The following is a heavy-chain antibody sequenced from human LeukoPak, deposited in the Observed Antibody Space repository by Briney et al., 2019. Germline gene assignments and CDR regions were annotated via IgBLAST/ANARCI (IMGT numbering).Heavy chain of an antibody. D-gene: IGHD6-6*01. J-gene: IGHJ4*02. CDR1: GGSISSSNW. Sequence: SETLSLTCAVSGGSISSSNWWSWVRQPPGKGLEWIGEIYHSGRTNYNPSLKSRVTISVDTSKNQFSLKLSSVTAADTAVYYCARRHVEYSSSSDPYYFDYWGQGTLVTVSS. V-gene: IGHV4-4*02. CDR2: IYHSGRT. CDR3: ARRHVEYSSSSDPYYFDY.